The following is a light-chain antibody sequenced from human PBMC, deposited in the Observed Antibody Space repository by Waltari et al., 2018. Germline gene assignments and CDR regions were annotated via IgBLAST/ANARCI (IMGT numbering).Light chain of an antibody. CDR1: PLPKQY. Sequence: SYELTQPPSVSVSPGQTARITCPGDPLPKQYAYWYQQKPGQPPVLVIYKDSERPSGIPERFSGSSSGTTVTLTISGVQAEDEADYYCQSADSSGTYVFGTGTKVTVL. J-gene: IGLJ1*01. CDR3: QSADSSGTYV. CDR2: KDS. V-gene: IGLV3-25*03.